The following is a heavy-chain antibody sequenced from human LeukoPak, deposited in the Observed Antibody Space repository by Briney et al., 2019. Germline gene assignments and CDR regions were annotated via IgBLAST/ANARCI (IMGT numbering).Heavy chain of an antibody. V-gene: IGHV3-23*01. Sequence: GGSLTLSCAASGFTITNYAMSWVRQGPGKGLEWVSGLITSPRYADSVRGRFIVSRDHSRNTFSLKMNSLRAEDTAVYYCVRGEVAVQYYFESWGQGTLVTVSS. D-gene: IGHD3-22*01. CDR1: GFTITNYA. CDR2: LITSPR. CDR3: VRGEVAVQYYFES. J-gene: IGHJ4*02.